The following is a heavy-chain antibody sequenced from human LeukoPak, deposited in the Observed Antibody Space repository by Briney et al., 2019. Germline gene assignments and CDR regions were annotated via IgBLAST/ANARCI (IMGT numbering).Heavy chain of an antibody. D-gene: IGHD3-3*01. J-gene: IGHJ4*02. Sequence: GRSLRLSCAASGFTFSSYGMHWVRQAPGKGLEWVAVIWYDGSNKYYADSVKGRFTISRDNSKNTLYLQMNSLRAEDTAVYYCARDRFWSGYPYFDYWGQGTLVTVSS. CDR1: GFTFSSYG. V-gene: IGHV3-33*01. CDR3: ARDRFWSGYPYFDY. CDR2: IWYDGSNK.